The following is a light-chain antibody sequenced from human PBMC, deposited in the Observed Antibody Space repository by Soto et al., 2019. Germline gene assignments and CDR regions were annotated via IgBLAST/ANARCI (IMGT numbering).Light chain of an antibody. J-gene: IGKJ4*01. CDR1: QSVSNN. Sequence: EIGLTQSAATLSVKPGERAALSCRASQSVSNNLAWYQQKPGQPPRLLIFGASTRATGIPARFSGSGSEAEFALTISTLQSEDFAVYYCQQYSAWPLTFGGGTKVDI. CDR3: QQYSAWPLT. CDR2: GAS. V-gene: IGKV3D-15*01.